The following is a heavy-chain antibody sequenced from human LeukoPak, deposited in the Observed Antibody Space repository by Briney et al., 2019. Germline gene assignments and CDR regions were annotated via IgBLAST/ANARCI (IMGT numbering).Heavy chain of an antibody. CDR1: GGSIGSYY. CDR2: IYYSGST. CDR3: ARRVSGSLYYFDY. V-gene: IGHV4-59*08. Sequence: PSETLSLTCTVSGGSIGSYYWSWIRRPPGKGLEWIGYIYYSGSTDYNPSLKSRVTISVDTSKNQFSLKLSSVTAADTAVYYCARRVSGSLYYFDYWGQGTLITVSS. D-gene: IGHD3-10*01. J-gene: IGHJ4*02.